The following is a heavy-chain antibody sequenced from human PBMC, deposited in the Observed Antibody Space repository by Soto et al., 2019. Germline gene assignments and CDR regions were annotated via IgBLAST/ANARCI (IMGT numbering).Heavy chain of an antibody. CDR3: AGQSSVAGTN. CDR1: GGSISSSSYY. V-gene: IGHV4-39*01. CDR2: IYYSGST. Sequence: SETLSLTCTVSGGSISSSSYYWGWIRQPPGKGLGWIGSIYYSGSTYYNPSLKSRVTISVDTSKNQFSLKLSSVTAADTAVYYCAGQSSVAGTNWGQGTLVTVSS. D-gene: IGHD6-19*01. J-gene: IGHJ4*02.